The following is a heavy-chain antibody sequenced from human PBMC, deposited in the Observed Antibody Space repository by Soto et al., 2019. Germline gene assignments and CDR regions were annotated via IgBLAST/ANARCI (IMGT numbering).Heavy chain of an antibody. V-gene: IGHV3-33*01. J-gene: IGHJ4*02. Sequence: QVQLVESGGGVVQPGGSLRLSCAASRLTFSRYGMHWVRQAPGRGLEWVAVIWHDGSNKYYADSVKGRFTISRDNSKNTLYLQMNSLRAEDTAVYYCARDSSTELFFFDYWGQGTLVTVSS. D-gene: IGHD6-13*01. CDR1: RLTFSRYG. CDR3: ARDSSTELFFFDY. CDR2: IWHDGSNK.